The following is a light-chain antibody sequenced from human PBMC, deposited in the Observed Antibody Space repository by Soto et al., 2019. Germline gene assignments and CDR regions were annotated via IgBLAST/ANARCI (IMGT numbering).Light chain of an antibody. CDR1: QSVSNNY. J-gene: IGKJ1*01. V-gene: IGKV3-20*01. Sequence: EIVLTQAPGTLSLSPGVKATLSCRASQSVSNNYLAWYQQKPGQAPRLLIYGASNRATGIPDRFSGSGSGTDFTLTISRLEPEDFAVYYCQQYGSSGTFGQGTKVDIK. CDR2: GAS. CDR3: QQYGSSGT.